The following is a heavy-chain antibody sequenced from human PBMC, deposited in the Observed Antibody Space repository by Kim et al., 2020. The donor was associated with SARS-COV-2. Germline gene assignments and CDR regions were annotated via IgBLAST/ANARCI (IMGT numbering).Heavy chain of an antibody. D-gene: IGHD3-10*01. CDR1: GFTFSSYW. J-gene: IGHJ5*02. CDR3: ARENYYGSGSTTDPSFDP. V-gene: IGHV3-74*01. Sequence: GGSLRLSCAASGFTFSSYWMHWVRQAPGKGLVWVSRINSDGSSTSYADSVKGRFTISRDNAKNTLYLQMNSLRAEDTAVYYCARENYYGSGSTTDPSFDPWGQGTLVTVSS. CDR2: INSDGSST.